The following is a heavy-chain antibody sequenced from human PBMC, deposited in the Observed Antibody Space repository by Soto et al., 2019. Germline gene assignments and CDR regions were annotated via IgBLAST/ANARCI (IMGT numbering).Heavy chain of an antibody. J-gene: IGHJ6*02. CDR1: GGTFSSYA. D-gene: IGHD6-6*01. Sequence: ASVKVSCKASGGTFSSYAISWVRQAPGQGLEWMGGIIPIFGTANYAQKFQGRVTITADESTSTAYMELSSLRSEDTAVYYCARSRVVSYYYYGMDVWGQGTTVTVSS. CDR2: IIPIFGTA. CDR3: ARSRVVSYYYYGMDV. V-gene: IGHV1-69*13.